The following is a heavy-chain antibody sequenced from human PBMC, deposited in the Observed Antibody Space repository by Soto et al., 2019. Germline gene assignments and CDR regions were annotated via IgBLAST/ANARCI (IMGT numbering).Heavy chain of an antibody. J-gene: IGHJ4*02. D-gene: IGHD3-10*01. CDR1: GFTFSSYS. CDR2: VGGGGDNI. V-gene: IGHV3-23*01. Sequence: QLLESGGGLVQPGGSLRLSCAASGFTFSSYSMNWVRQAPGKGLQWVATVGGGGDNIFYADSVKGWFTISRDDSQNMVFLQMNSLRPEDTAVYFCAKRDSGSGRSPPLINYWGQGTLVTVSS. CDR3: AKRDSGSGRSPPLINY.